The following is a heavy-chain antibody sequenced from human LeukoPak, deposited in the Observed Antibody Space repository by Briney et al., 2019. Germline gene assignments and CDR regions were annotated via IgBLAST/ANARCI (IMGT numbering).Heavy chain of an antibody. Sequence: GGSLRLSCAASGFTFSNAWMSWVRQAPGKGLNWVGRIKSKTDGGTTDYAAPVKGRFTISRDDSKNTLYLQMNSLKTEDTAVYYCTTEQKYYYGSGSSWGQGTLVTVSS. V-gene: IGHV3-15*01. J-gene: IGHJ5*02. CDR1: GFTFSNAW. D-gene: IGHD3-10*01. CDR2: IKSKTDGGTT. CDR3: TTEQKYYYGSGSS.